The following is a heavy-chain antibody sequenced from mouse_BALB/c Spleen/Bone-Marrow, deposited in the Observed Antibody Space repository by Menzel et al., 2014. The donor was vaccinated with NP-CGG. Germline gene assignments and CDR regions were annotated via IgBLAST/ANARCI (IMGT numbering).Heavy chain of an antibody. J-gene: IGHJ4*01. Sequence: VKLQESGAELVKPGAPVKLSCKASGYIFTNYWMHWVKQRPGRGLSWIGEINPTNGRSNYNEKFKSKATLTVDKSSSTAYMQLSSLTSEDSAVYYCARRGDYYGAMDYWGQGTSVTVSS. V-gene: IGHV1S81*02. CDR1: GYIFTNYW. CDR2: INPTNGRS. CDR3: ARRGDYYGAMDY. D-gene: IGHD1-1*01.